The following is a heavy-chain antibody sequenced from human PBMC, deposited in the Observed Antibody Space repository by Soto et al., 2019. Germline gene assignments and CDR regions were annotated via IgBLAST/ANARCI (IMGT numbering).Heavy chain of an antibody. D-gene: IGHD2-21*02. Sequence: PGGSLRLSCAASGFTFSSYAMHWVRQAPGKGLEWVAVISYDGSNKYYADSVKGRFTISRDNSKNTLYLQMNSLRAEDTAVYYCARDLVVTAGEWGQGTLVTVSS. V-gene: IGHV3-30-3*01. J-gene: IGHJ4*02. CDR1: GFTFSSYA. CDR2: ISYDGSNK. CDR3: ARDLVVTAGE.